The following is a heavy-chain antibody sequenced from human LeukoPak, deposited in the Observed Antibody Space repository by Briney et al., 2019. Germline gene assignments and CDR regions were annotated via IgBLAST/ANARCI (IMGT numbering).Heavy chain of an antibody. V-gene: IGHV3-23*01. D-gene: IGHD1-1*01. CDR3: AKKVEGIYAYDI. J-gene: IGHJ3*02. CDR2: ISVSGGTT. Sequence: GGSLRLSCAASGFTFSNYVMSWVRQAPGKGLEWISAISVSGGTTYYADSVKGRFTISRDNSKNTLYLQMNSLRAEDTAVYYCAKKVEGIYAYDICGQGILVTVSS. CDR1: GFTFSNYV.